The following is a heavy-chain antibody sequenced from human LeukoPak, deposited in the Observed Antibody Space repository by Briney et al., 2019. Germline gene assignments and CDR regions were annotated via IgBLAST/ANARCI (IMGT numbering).Heavy chain of an antibody. Sequence: ASVKVSCKASGYTSTGYYMHWVRQAPGQGLEWMGRINPNSGGANYAKKFQGRVTMTRYTSITTAYMELSRLRSDDTAVYYCARDTGYSGYDFDYWGQGTLVTVSS. CDR2: INPNSGGA. CDR1: GYTSTGYY. V-gene: IGHV1-2*06. D-gene: IGHD5-12*01. J-gene: IGHJ4*02. CDR3: ARDTGYSGYDFDY.